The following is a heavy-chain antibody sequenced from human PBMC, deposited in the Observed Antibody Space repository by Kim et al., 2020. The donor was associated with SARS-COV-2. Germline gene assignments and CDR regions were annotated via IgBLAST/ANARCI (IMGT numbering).Heavy chain of an antibody. D-gene: IGHD3-10*01. CDR3: AKHGSGSYGYYYYGMDV. Sequence: GGSLRLSCAASGFTFSSYAMSWVRQAPGKGLEWVSVIYSGGSSTYYADSVKGRFTISRDNSKNTLYLQMNSLRAEDTAVYYCAKHGSGSYGYYYYGMDVWGQGTTVTVSS. CDR2: IYSGGSST. CDR1: GFTFSSYA. J-gene: IGHJ6*02. V-gene: IGHV3-23*03.